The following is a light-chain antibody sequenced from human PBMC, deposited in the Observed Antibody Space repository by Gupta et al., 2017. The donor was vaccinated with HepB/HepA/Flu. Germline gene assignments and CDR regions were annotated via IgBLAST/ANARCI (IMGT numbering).Light chain of an antibody. CDR3: AVWDDSLNGWV. CDR2: IND. Sequence: QSVLTQPPSASGPPGQRVTISCSGSSSNIGSNTVTWYQHLPGTAPKFLIYINDQRPSGVPDRFSGSRSGTSASLAISGHQSEDEADYYCAVWDDSLNGWVFGGGTKLTVL. CDR1: SSNIGSNT. V-gene: IGLV1-44*01. J-gene: IGLJ3*02.